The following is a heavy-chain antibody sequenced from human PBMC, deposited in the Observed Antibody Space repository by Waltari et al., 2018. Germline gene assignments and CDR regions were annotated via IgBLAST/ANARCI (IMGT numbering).Heavy chain of an antibody. V-gene: IGHV3-23*01. CDR3: ARRSTSSATYFFDY. J-gene: IGHJ4*02. CDR2: ITGSGGST. D-gene: IGHD6-6*01. CDR1: GFTFSSYA. Sequence: EVQLLESGGGLVQPGGSLRLSCAASGFTFSSYAMNWVRQAPGRGLEWVSAITGSGGSTYYADSVKGRFNIYRDSSKNTLYLQMNSLRAEDTAVYYCARRSTSSATYFFDYWSQGTLVTFAP.